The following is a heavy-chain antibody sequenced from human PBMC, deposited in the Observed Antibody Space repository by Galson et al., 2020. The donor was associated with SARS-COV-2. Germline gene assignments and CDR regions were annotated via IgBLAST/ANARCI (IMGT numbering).Heavy chain of an antibody. J-gene: IGHJ2*01. D-gene: IGHD3-9*01. V-gene: IGHV3-23*01. CDR1: GFTSGRYA. CDR2: ISGSGGGI. Sequence: GESLKISCAASGFTSGRYAMTWIRQAPGKGLEWVSSISGSGGGIYYAHSVQGRFIISRDSPKNLVYLQMSSLRAEDTAVYFCAKDATDILTGFYNRYFDLWGRGTLVSVSS. CDR3: AKDATDILTGFYNRYFDL.